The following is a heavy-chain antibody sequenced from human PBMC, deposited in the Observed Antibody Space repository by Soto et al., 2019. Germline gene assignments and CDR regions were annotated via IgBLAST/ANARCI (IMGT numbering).Heavy chain of an antibody. D-gene: IGHD3-16*01. J-gene: IGHJ4*02. Sequence: SLRLSCAASGFVFSDFQFNWVRQAPGGGLEWLSSITGTSAFTEYAESIEGRFTISRDNPNKLLFLHMDNLRPEDTAVYYCARDNLAFQGAFDLWGQGTLVTVSS. V-gene: IGHV3-21*01. CDR1: GFVFSDFQ. CDR2: ITGTSAFT. CDR3: ARDNLAFQGAFDL.